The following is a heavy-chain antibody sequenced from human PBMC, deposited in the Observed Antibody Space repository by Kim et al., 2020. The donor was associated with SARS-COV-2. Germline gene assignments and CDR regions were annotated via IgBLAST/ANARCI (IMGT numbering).Heavy chain of an antibody. J-gene: IGHJ4*02. CDR3: ARAGAAGTPLDY. D-gene: IGHD6-13*01. CDR1: GGSISSYY. CDR2: IYYSGST. V-gene: IGHV4-59*01. Sequence: SETLSLTCTVSGGSISSYYWSWIRQPPGKGLEWIGYIYYSGSTNYNPSLKSRVTISVDTSKNQFSLKLSSVTAADTAVYYCARAGAAGTPLDYWGQGTLVTVSS.